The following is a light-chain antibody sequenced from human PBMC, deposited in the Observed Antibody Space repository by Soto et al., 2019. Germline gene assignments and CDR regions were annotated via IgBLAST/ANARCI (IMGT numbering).Light chain of an antibody. Sequence: QSVLTQPPSVSGAPGQRVTISCTGSSSNIGAGYDVHWYQQLPGTAPKLLIYGNNNRPSGVPDRFSGSKSGTSASLAITGLQAEDEADYYWQSYDTSLSAVVFGGGTKVTVL. V-gene: IGLV1-40*01. CDR3: QSYDTSLSAVV. CDR2: GNN. J-gene: IGLJ3*02. CDR1: SSNIGAGYD.